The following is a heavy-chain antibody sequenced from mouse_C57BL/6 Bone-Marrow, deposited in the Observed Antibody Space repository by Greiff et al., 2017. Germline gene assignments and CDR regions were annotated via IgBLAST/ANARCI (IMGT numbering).Heavy chain of an antibody. J-gene: IGHJ3*01. D-gene: IGHD1-1*01. Sequence: VQLQQSGPVLVKPGASVKMSCKASGYTFTDYYMNWVKQSHGKSLEWIGVINPYNGGTSYNQKFKGKATLTVDMSSSTAYMALNSLTSEDSAVYYWANPRVVAPLAYWGQGTLVTVSA. V-gene: IGHV1-19*01. CDR1: GYTFTDYY. CDR2: INPYNGGT. CDR3: ANPRVVAPLAY.